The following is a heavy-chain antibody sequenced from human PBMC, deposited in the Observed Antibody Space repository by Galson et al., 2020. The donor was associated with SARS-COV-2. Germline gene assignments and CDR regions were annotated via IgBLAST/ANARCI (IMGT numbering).Heavy chain of an antibody. CDR2: IYYSGST. V-gene: IGHV4-59*13. CDR1: GGSISSYY. J-gene: IGHJ4*02. Sequence: SETLSLTCTVSGGSISSYYWSWIRQPPGKGLEWIGYIYYSGSTNYNPSLKSRVTISVDTSKNQFSLKLSSMTAADTAVYYCAGTRTSQLDYWGQGTLVTVSS. D-gene: IGHD1-1*01. CDR3: AGTRTSQLDY.